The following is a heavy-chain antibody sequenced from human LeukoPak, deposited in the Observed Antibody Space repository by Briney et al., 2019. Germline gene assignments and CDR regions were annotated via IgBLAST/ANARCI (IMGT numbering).Heavy chain of an antibody. CDR2: IGTAGDT. V-gene: IGHV3-13*01. CDR3: ARGGSSGWYLYYYYGMDV. D-gene: IGHD6-19*01. Sequence: SGGSLRLSCAASGFTFSSYDMHWVRRATGKGREGVSAIGTAGDTYYPGSVKGRFTISRENAKNSLYLQMNSLRAGDTAVYYCARGGSSGWYLYYYYGMDVWGQGTTVTVSS. J-gene: IGHJ6*02. CDR1: GFTFSSYD.